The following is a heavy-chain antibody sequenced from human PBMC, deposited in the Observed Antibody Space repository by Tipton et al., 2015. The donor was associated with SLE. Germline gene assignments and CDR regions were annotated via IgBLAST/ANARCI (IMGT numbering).Heavy chain of an antibody. CDR1: GGSISSDDYY. J-gene: IGHJ4*02. CDR2: TSKSGST. D-gene: IGHD5-12*01. Sequence: TLSLTCTVSGGSISSDDYYWTWIRQHPGKGLEWIGYTSKSGSTYYTPSLKSRVTISVDTSKNQFSLKLASVTAADTAVYYCARGGVVGYDYFDFWGQGTLVTVSS. CDR3: ARGGVVGYDYFDF. V-gene: IGHV4-31*03.